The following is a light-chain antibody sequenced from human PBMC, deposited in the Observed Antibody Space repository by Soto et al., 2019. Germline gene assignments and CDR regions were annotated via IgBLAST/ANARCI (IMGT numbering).Light chain of an antibody. J-gene: IGKJ1*01. CDR1: QSVSSN. V-gene: IGKV3-15*01. CDR3: LQYKNWWT. Sequence: EIVMTQSPATLSVSPGERATLSCRASQSVSSNLAWYQQKPGQAPRLLIYRASIRATGIPARFSGSGSGTEFTLTISSLQSEDFAVYCCLQYKNWWTFGQGTKVEIK. CDR2: RAS.